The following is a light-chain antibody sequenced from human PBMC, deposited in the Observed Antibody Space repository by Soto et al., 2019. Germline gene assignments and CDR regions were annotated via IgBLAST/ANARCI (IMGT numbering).Light chain of an antibody. Sequence: QSALTQPASVSGSPGQSIAISCTGTTSDVGGYNHVSWYQQHPGKAPKLMIYEVSDRPSGVPNRFSGSKSGSTASLTISGLQSEDEADYYCSSYTSSRAWVFGGGTQLTVL. CDR3: SSYTSSRAWV. CDR1: TSDVGGYNH. V-gene: IGLV2-14*01. CDR2: EVS. J-gene: IGLJ3*02.